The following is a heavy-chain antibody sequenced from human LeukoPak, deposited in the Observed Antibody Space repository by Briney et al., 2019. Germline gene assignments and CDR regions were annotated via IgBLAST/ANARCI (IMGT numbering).Heavy chain of an antibody. CDR2: ISGSGVTT. J-gene: IGHJ6*03. CDR3: AKHANHFYYYYMDV. Sequence: GWSLRLSCAASGFTFSSYAMSWVRQAPGKGLEWVSAISGSGVTTYYAASVKGRFTISRDNSKDTLYLQMNSLRAEDTAVYCCAKHANHFYYYYMDVWGKGTTATVSS. CDR1: GFTFSSYA. D-gene: IGHD1-14*01. V-gene: IGHV3-23*01.